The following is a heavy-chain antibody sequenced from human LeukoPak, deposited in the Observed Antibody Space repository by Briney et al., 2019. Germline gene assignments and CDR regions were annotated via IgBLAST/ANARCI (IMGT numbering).Heavy chain of an antibody. CDR2: ISSRSSYT. CDR3: ASRQQLAY. V-gene: IGHV3-11*06. Sequence: PGRCLRLSCAASGFTFSDYYMSWIRQAPGKGLEWVSYISSRSSYTNYADSVKGRFTISRDNAKNSLYLQMNSLRAEDTAVYYCASRQQLAYWGQGTLVTVSS. D-gene: IGHD6-13*01. CDR1: GFTFSDYY. J-gene: IGHJ4*02.